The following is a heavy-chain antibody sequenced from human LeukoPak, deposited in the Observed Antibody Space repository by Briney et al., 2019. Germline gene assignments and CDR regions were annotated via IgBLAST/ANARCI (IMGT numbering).Heavy chain of an antibody. J-gene: IGHJ4*02. D-gene: IGHD3-22*01. Sequence: GGSLRLSCAASGFTFSSYWMSWVRQAPGKGLEWVANIKQDGSEKYYVDSVKGRFTISRDNAKNSLYLQMNSLRAEDTAVYYCARDFDSSGYQTDYWGQGTLVTVSS. CDR1: GFTFSSYW. CDR2: IKQDGSEK. V-gene: IGHV3-7*01. CDR3: ARDFDSSGYQTDY.